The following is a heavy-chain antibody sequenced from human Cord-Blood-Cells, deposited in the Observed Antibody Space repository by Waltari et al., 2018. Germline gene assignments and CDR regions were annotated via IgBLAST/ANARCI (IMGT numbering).Heavy chain of an antibody. D-gene: IGHD3-10*01. CDR1: GFTFSNAW. CDR2: IKSKTDSGTT. J-gene: IGHJ5*02. CDR3: TTDSAMVRGVIITSNWFDP. V-gene: IGHV3-15*01. Sequence: EVQLVESGGGLVKPGGSLRLSCAASGFTFSNAWMSWVRQAPGKGLEWVGRIKSKTDSGTTDYAAPVKGRFTISRDDSKNTLYLQMNSLKTEDTAVYYCTTDSAMVRGVIITSNWFDPWGQGTLVTVSS.